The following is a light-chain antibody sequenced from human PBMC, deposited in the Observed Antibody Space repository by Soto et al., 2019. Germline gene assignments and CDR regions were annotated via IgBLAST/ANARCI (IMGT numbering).Light chain of an antibody. CDR2: GAS. CDR1: QSVNTK. V-gene: IGKV3-20*01. CDR3: QQYGGSPIT. Sequence: IVLTQSPGTLSLSPGDRVTLSCRASQSVNTKLAWYQQKPGQAPTLLMSGASNRASGVPVRFSGSGSGTDFTLTISRLEAEDFALYYCQQYGGSPITFGLGTRLEIK. J-gene: IGKJ5*01.